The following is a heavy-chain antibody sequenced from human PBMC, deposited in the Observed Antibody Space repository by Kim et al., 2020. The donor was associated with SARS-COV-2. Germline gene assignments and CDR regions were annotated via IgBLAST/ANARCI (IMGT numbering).Heavy chain of an antibody. CDR1: GGSISSYY. D-gene: IGHD6-6*01. CDR2: IYYSGST. CDR3: GRDRRYFDY. V-gene: IGHV4-59*01. J-gene: IGHJ4*02. Sequence: SETLSLTCTVSGGSISSYYWSWIRQPPGKGLEWIGYIYYSGSTNYNPSLKSRVTISVDTSKNQFSLKLSSVTAADTAVYYCGRDRRYFDYWGQGTLVTVSS.